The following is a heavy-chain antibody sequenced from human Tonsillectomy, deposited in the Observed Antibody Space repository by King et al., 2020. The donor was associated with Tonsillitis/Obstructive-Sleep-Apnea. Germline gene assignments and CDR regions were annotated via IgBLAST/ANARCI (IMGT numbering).Heavy chain of an antibody. V-gene: IGHV6-1*01. Sequence: VQLQQSGPGLVKPSQTLSLTCAISGDSVSSNSAAWNWIRQSPSRGLEWLGKTYYRSKWYNDYAVSVKSRITINPDTSKHQFSLQLNSVTPEDTAVYYCARDADLGYCSSTSCLRFPNWFDPWGQGTLVTVSS. D-gene: IGHD2-2*01. CDR3: ARDADLGYCSSTSCLRFPNWFDP. J-gene: IGHJ5*02. CDR1: GDSVSSNSAA. CDR2: TYYRSKWYN.